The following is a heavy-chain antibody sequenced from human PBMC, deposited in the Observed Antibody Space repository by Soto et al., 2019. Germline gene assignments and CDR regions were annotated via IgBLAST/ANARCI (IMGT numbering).Heavy chain of an antibody. V-gene: IGHV4-30-2*01. Sequence: QLQLHESGSGLVRPSQTLSLTCTVSGGSISSGGYSWGWIRQPPGKGLEWIGYIYHGGSTNYNPSLKSRVTISVDRSKNQFSLKVRSVTAADTVVYYCAGRYDSSGYYYDHWGQGTLVTVSS. CDR3: AGRYDSSGYYYDH. J-gene: IGHJ4*02. CDR2: IYHGGST. CDR1: GGSISSGGYS. D-gene: IGHD3-22*01.